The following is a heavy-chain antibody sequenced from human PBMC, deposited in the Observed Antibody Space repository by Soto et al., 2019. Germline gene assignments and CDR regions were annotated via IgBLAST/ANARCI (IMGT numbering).Heavy chain of an antibody. Sequence: PGVPISLSCTASGLNFRSLAMSWLSQAPGKGLDWVSAISGSGGSTYSADSVKGRFTISRDNAKNSLYLQMNSLRAEDTAVYYCARLVAARRDLEYWGQGTLVTVSA. V-gene: IGHV3-23*01. J-gene: IGHJ4*02. CDR2: ISGSGGST. D-gene: IGHD6-6*01. CDR1: GLNFRSLA. CDR3: ARLVAARRDLEY.